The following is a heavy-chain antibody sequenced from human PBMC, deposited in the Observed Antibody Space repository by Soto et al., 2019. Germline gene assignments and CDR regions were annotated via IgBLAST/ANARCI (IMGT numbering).Heavy chain of an antibody. CDR2: IYYSGST. J-gene: IGHJ6*02. Sequence: QVQLQESGPGLVKPSQTLSLTCTVSGGSISSGGYYWSWIRQHPGKGLEWIGYIYYSGSTYYNPSLXXXVXXSVDTSKNRFSLKLSSVTAADTAVYYCARVCGGDCHNGMDVWGQGTTVTVSS. CDR1: GGSISSGGYY. D-gene: IGHD2-21*02. CDR3: ARVCGGDCHNGMDV. V-gene: IGHV4-31*03.